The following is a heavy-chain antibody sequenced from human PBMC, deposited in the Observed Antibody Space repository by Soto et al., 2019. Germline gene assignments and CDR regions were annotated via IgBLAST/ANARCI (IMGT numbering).Heavy chain of an antibody. CDR1: GYTLTELS. D-gene: IGHD5-12*01. CDR3: ATQGYSGYDWAYYMDV. V-gene: IGHV1-24*01. Sequence: QVQLVQSGAEVKKPGASVKVSCKVSGYTLTELSMHWVRQAPGKGLEWMGGFDPEDGETIYAQKFQGRVTMTEDTSTDTAYMELSSLRSEDTAVYYCATQGYSGYDWAYYMDVWGKGTTVTVSS. J-gene: IGHJ6*03. CDR2: FDPEDGET.